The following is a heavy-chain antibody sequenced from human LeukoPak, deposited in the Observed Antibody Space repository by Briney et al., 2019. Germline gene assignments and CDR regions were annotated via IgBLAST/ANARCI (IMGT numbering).Heavy chain of an antibody. CDR3: ARVGGTNCHPLNY. V-gene: IGHV3-30-3*01. CDR2: IAYDGSSP. Sequence: GGSLRLSCAASGFTLSSHAMHWVRQAPGEGLEWVAAIAYDGSSPHYGDSVKGRFIISRDNSKSALYLQMNSLRVEDTGIYYCARVGGTNCHPLNYWAKETLVTVSS. CDR1: GFTLSSHA. D-gene: IGHD1-1*01. J-gene: IGHJ4*02.